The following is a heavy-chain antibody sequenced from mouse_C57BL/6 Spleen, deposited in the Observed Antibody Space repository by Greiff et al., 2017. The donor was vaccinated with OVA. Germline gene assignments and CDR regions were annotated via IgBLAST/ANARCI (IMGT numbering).Heavy chain of an antibody. V-gene: IGHV1-4*01. J-gene: IGHJ4*01. CDR1: GYTFTSYT. Sequence: VQLQQSGAELARPGASVKMSCKASGYTFTSYTMHWVKQRPGQGLEWIGYINPSSGYTKYNQKFKDTATLTADKSSSTAYMQLSSLTSVDSAVYYCARSPYYYDYYAMDYWGQGTSVTVSS. D-gene: IGHD1-1*01. CDR2: INPSSGYT. CDR3: ARSPYYYDYYAMDY.